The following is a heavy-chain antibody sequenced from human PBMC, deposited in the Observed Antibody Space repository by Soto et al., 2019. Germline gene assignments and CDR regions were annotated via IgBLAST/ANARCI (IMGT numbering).Heavy chain of an antibody. CDR1: GFTFSDYY. CDR3: ARDSGITFDY. J-gene: IGHJ4*02. D-gene: IGHD3-16*01. Sequence: QVQLAESGGGFVMPGGSLRVSCAASGFTFSDYYMHWIRQAPGKGLEWISYISSRGTTTYYADSVKGRFTISRDNAKKSLYLQMNSLRVEDTAVYYCARDSGITFDYWGQGTLVTVSS. CDR2: ISSRGTTT. V-gene: IGHV3-11*01.